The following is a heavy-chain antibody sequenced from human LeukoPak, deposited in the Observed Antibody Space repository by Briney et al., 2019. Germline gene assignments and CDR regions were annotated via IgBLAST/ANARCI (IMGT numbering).Heavy chain of an antibody. J-gene: IGHJ4*02. CDR2: ISGSSSHT. CDR3: ANEHDYSNAAPEWGFDS. Sequence: GGSLRLSCAASGFTFSVYAMSWVRQAPGKGPEWVSGISGSSSHTKDADFVRGRFTIYRDNSRNTLFLQLNSLTAEDTAVYYCANEHDYSNAAPEWGFDSSGQGSLVIVSS. D-gene: IGHD2-21*01. V-gene: IGHV3-23*01. CDR1: GFTFSVYA.